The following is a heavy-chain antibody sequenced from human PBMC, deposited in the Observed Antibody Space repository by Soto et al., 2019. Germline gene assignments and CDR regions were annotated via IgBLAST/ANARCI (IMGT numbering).Heavy chain of an antibody. CDR2: ISAYNGNT. V-gene: IGHV1-18*01. Sequence: QVQLVQSGAEVKKPGASVKVSCKASGYTFTSYGISWVRQAPGQGLEWMGWISAYNGNTNYAQKLQGRVTMTTDTSTSTAYMELRSLRSDDTDLYYCARETWFGELLFGYFDCWGQGTLVTISS. CDR1: GYTFTSYG. CDR3: ARETWFGELLFGYFDC. J-gene: IGHJ4*02. D-gene: IGHD3-10*01.